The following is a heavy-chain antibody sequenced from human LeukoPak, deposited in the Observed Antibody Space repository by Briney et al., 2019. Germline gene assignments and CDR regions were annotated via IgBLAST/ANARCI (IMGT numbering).Heavy chain of an antibody. Sequence: SQTLSLTCAISGDSVSSNSAAWNWIRQSPSRGLEWLGRTYYRSKWYYDYAVAVKSRISINPDTSKNQFSLQLSSVTPEDAAVYYCARDPVGGSTIFDYWGQGTLVTVSS. J-gene: IGHJ4*02. V-gene: IGHV6-1*01. D-gene: IGHD1-26*01. CDR2: TYYRSKWYY. CDR1: GDSVSSNSAA. CDR3: ARDPVGGSTIFDY.